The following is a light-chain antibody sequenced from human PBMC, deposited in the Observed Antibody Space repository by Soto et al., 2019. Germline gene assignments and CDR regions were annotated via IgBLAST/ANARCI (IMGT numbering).Light chain of an antibody. J-gene: IGKJ5*01. CDR1: QGIRND. Sequence: VQMTQSPSSLSASVGDRVTITCRASQGIRNDLGWYQQKPGKAPKRLIYAASSLQSGVPSRFSGSGSGTEFTLTISSLQPEDFAVYYCHQRSNWPPITFGQGTRLEI. CDR2: AAS. V-gene: IGKV1-17*01. CDR3: HQRSNWPPIT.